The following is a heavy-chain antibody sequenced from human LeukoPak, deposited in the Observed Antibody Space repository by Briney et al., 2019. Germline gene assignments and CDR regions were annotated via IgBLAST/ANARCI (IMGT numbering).Heavy chain of an antibody. CDR1: GGSFSGYY. J-gene: IGHJ6*02. CDR3: ARGVSVPAIYYYYGMDV. Sequence: SETLSLTCAVYGGSFSGYYWSWIRQPPGKGLEWIGEINHSGSTNYNPSLKSRVTISVDTSKNQFSLKLSSVTAADTAVYYCARGVSVPAIYYYYGMDVWGQGTTVTVSS. CDR2: INHSGST. D-gene: IGHD2-2*01. V-gene: IGHV4-34*01.